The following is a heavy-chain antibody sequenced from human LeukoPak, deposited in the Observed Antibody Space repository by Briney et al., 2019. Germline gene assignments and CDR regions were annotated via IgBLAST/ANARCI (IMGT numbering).Heavy chain of an antibody. D-gene: IGHD2-2*01. V-gene: IGHV1-2*02. CDR2: INPNSGGT. J-gene: IGHJ5*01. CDR1: GYTFTGYY. CDR3: ARDHQGLDS. Sequence: GASVKVSCKASGYTFTGYYMHWVRQAPGQGLEWMGWINPNSGGTNYAQKFQGRVTMTRDTSISTSYMELSRLRSDFITVYDCARDHQGLDSWGQRTLVTVSS.